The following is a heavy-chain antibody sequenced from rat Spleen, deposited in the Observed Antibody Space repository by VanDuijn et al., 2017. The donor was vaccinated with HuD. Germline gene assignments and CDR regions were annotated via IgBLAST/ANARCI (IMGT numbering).Heavy chain of an antibody. CDR1: GFTFSDYY. CDR3: AIKAYSTLDY. Sequence: EVQLVESGGGLVQPGRSLKLSCAASGFTFSDYYMAWVRQAPKKGLEWVASISYEGSSTYYGDSVKGRFTISRDNAKSTLYLQMNSLRSEDTATYYCAIKAYSTLDYWGQGVMVTVSS. CDR2: ISYEGSST. V-gene: IGHV5-22*01. D-gene: IGHD1-8*01. J-gene: IGHJ2*01.